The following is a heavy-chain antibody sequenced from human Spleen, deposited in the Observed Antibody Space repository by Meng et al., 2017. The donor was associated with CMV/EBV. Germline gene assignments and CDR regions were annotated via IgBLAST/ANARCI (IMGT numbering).Heavy chain of an antibody. Sequence: QGLLNPSXXLPRPLCVXGGSLSRCDFYGSWIRRPPGKGLEWIGYIYYSGSTYYNPSLKSRVTISVDTSKNQFSLKLSSVTAADTAVYYCARDRGGLDYWGQGTLVTVSS. J-gene: IGHJ4*02. CDR1: GGSLSRCDFY. CDR2: IYYSGST. CDR3: ARDRGGLDY. D-gene: IGHD2-15*01. V-gene: IGHV4-30-4*08.